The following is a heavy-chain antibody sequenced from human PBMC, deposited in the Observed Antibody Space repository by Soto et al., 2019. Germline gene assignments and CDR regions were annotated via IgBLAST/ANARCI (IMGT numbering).Heavy chain of an antibody. CDR1: GFTFTNHN. CDR2: ISSSSSFR. D-gene: IGHD1-26*01. V-gene: IGHV3-21*04. Sequence: AGGSLRLSCAASGFTFTNHNMNWVRQAPGKGLEWVSSISSSSSFRNYADSVKGRFSISRDNSKSTVYLELNNLSAEDTAVYHCAKNQGVELVPLATVDWFDPWGQGSVVTVSS. J-gene: IGHJ5*02. CDR3: AKNQGVELVPLATVDWFDP.